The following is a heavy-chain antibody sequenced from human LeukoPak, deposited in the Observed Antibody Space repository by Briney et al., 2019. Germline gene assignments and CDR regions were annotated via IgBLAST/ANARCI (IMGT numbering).Heavy chain of an antibody. D-gene: IGHD3-9*01. CDR3: ARGPTIDYDILTGYYYFDY. CDR1: RGSFSGYY. Sequence: SETLSLTCAVYRGSFSGYYWTWIRQSPGKGLEWIGEINQSGTTNYNPSLKSRVTISIDTSKNQFCLKLRSVTAADTAVYYCARGPTIDYDILTGYYYFDYWGQGTLVTVSS. V-gene: IGHV4-34*01. CDR2: INQSGTT. J-gene: IGHJ4*02.